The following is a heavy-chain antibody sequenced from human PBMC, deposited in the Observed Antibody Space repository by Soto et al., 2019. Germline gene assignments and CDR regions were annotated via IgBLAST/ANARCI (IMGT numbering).Heavy chain of an antibody. V-gene: IGHV4-59*01. CDR1: GGSISSYY. J-gene: IGHJ5*02. D-gene: IGHD1-1*01. CDR3: ARVNDPGGPINWFDP. Sequence: SETLSLTCTVSGGSISSYYWSWIRQPPGKGLEWIGYIYYSGSTNYNPSLKSRVTISVDTSKNQFSLKLSSVTAADTAVYYCARVNDPGGPINWFDPWGQGTLVTVSS. CDR2: IYYSGST.